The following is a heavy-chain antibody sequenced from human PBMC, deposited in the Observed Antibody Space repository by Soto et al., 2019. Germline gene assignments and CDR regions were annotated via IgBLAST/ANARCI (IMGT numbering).Heavy chain of an antibody. CDR1: NGSFSGYY. CDR3: ARGGTGIAAPRIFQH. CDR2: INHSGST. J-gene: IGHJ1*01. V-gene: IGHV4-34*01. D-gene: IGHD6-13*01. Sequence: QVQLQQWGAGLLKPSETLSLTCAVYNGSFSGYYWTWIRQPPGKGLEWIGEINHSGSTNYNPSLKSRVTIPADPPKNQFSLKLSSVTAADTAMYYCARGGTGIAAPRIFQHWGQGTLVTVSS.